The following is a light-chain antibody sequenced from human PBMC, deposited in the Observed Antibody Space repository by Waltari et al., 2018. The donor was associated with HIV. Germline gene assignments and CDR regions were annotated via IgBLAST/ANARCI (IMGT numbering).Light chain of an antibody. CDR3: QQCATSPWT. CDR1: QSVSANF. V-gene: IGKV3-20*01. Sequence: MVLTQSPGTLSLSPGDRAILSCRASQSVSANFLGWYQQRPGQAPRLLVHGASRRAPGTPARFSCGGSGTDFTLIISRLQPEDFAVYYCQQCATSPWTFGQGTTV. CDR2: GAS. J-gene: IGKJ1*01.